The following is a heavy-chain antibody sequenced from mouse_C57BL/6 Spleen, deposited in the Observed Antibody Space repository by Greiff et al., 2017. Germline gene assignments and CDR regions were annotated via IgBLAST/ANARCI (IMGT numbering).Heavy chain of an antibody. V-gene: IGHV7-1*01. CDR1: GFTFSDFY. J-gene: IGHJ1*03. CDR3: ARDADYYGSSHWYFDV. Sequence: EVKLMESGGGLVQSGRSLRLSCATSGFTFSDFYMEWVRQAPGQGLEWIAASRNKANDYTTEYSASVKGRFIVSRDTSQSILYLQMNALRAEDTAIYYCARDADYYGSSHWYFDVWGTGTTVTVSS. D-gene: IGHD1-1*01. CDR2: SRNKANDYTT.